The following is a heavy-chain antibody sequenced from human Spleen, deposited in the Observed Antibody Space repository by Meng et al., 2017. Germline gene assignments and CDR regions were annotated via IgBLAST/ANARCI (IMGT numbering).Heavy chain of an antibody. D-gene: IGHD4-11*01. V-gene: IGHV4-34*01. J-gene: IGHJ4*02. Sequence: QVRLTQWVADLLKPSRPLSRTCVVSGGSFSDYYWSWIRPPPGKGLEWIGEINHSGSTNYHPSLESRATISVDTSQNNLSLKLSSVTAADSAVYYCARGPTTMAHDFDYWGQGTLVTVSS. CDR3: ARGPTTMAHDFDY. CDR1: GGSFSDYY. CDR2: INHSGST.